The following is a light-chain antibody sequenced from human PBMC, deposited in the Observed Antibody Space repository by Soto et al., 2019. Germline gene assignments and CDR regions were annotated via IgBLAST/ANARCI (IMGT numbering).Light chain of an antibody. CDR2: EVS. Sequence: QSALTQPASVSGSPGQSITISCTGTSSDVGGYNYVSWYQQHPDKAPKLMIYEVSDRPSGVSNRFSGSKSGNTASLTISGLQAEDEADYYCCSYTSSSSYVFGSGTKLTVL. CDR3: CSYTSSSSYV. J-gene: IGLJ1*01. CDR1: SSDVGGYNY. V-gene: IGLV2-14*01.